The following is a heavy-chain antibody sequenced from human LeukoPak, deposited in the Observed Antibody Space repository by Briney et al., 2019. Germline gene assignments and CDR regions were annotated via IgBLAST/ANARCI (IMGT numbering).Heavy chain of an antibody. J-gene: IGHJ6*02. Sequence: SETLSLTCTVSGGSISSYYWSWIRQPPGKGLERIGYIYYSGSTNYNPSLKSRVTISVDTSKNQFSLKLSSVTAADTAVYYCARQPADYYYYGMDVWGQGTTVTVSS. CDR3: ARQPADYYYYGMDV. V-gene: IGHV4-59*08. D-gene: IGHD6-13*01. CDR2: IYYSGST. CDR1: GGSISSYY.